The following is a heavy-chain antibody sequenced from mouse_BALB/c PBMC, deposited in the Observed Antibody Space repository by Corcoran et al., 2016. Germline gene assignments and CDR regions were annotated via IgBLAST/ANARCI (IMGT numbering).Heavy chain of an antibody. CDR1: GYPFTSYV. CDR2: INPYNDGT. CDR3: ARLYPGIVMDY. D-gene: IGHD2-12*01. J-gene: IGHJ4*01. V-gene: IGHV1S136*01. Sequence: EVQLQQSGPELVKPGASVKMFCKASGYPFTSYVMHWVKQKPGQGLEWIGYINPYNDGTKYNEKFKGKATLTSDKSSSTAYMELSSLTYEDSAVYYCARLYPGIVMDYWGQGTSVTVSS.